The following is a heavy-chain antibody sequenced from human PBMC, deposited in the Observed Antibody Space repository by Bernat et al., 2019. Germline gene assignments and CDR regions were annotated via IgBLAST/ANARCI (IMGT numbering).Heavy chain of an antibody. J-gene: IGHJ5*02. CDR3: ATAPHESPRWFDP. V-gene: IGHV1-3*01. CDR2: INAGNGNT. CDR1: GYVFTNYA. Sequence: QVQLVQSGAEVREPGASVKVSCKASGYVFTNYAIHWVRQAPGQRLEWMGCINAGNGNTRYSQTFEGRVSFTRATSATTAYMELGSLRSEDTTVYYCATAPHESPRWFDPWGQGTLVIVSS.